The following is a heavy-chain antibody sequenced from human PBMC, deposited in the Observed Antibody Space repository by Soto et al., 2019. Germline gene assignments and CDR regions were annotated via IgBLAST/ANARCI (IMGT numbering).Heavy chain of an antibody. Sequence: SETLSLTCSVSGGSISDYYWSWIRQPPGKGLEWIGYIYYTGTTYYNPSLKSRVTISIDASRNHFSLKLTSVTAADTALYYCATDRLTEQQLGGYYYYAMDVWGQGTTVTVS. CDR2: IYYTGTT. CDR3: ATDRLTEQQLGGYYYYAMDV. CDR1: GGSISDYY. D-gene: IGHD6-13*01. J-gene: IGHJ6*02. V-gene: IGHV4-59*01.